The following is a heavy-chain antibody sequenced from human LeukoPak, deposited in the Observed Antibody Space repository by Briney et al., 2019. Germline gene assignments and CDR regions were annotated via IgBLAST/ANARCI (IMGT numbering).Heavy chain of an antibody. D-gene: IGHD3-10*01. Sequence: PGGSLRLSCAASGFTFNTYAMSWVRQAPGKGLEWVSGISGNGGTTYYADSVKGRFTISRDNSKNTLSLQMNSLRADDTAVYYCTRDANYYGSGSYYGNWGQGTLVTVSS. CDR1: GFTFNTYA. CDR3: TRDANYYGSGSYYGN. V-gene: IGHV3-23*01. J-gene: IGHJ4*02. CDR2: ISGNGGTT.